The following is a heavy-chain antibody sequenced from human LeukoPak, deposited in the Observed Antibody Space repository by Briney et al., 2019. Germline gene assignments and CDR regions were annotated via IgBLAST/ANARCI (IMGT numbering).Heavy chain of an antibody. CDR2: IYPDDSDA. D-gene: IGHD3-10*01. Sequence: GESLKISCQVSGYSFTTYWIGWVRQMPGKGLEWMGIIYPDDSDARYSPSFQGQVTFSVDKSSNTAYLQWNSLEASDTAIYFCTRHAGTIESDNRPGSFDIWGQGTVVTASS. CDR1: GYSFTTYW. CDR3: TRHAGTIESDNRPGSFDI. V-gene: IGHV5-51*01. J-gene: IGHJ3*02.